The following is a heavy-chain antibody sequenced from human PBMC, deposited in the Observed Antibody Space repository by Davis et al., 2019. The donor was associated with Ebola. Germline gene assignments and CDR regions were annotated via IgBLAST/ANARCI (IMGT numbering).Heavy chain of an antibody. CDR2: IYYSGST. CDR3: ATLAARGYYYGMDV. Sequence: SETLSLTCTVSGGSISSSSYYWGWIRQPPGKGLEWIGSIYYSGSTYYTPSLKSRVTISVNTSKNQFSLKLRSVAAADTAVHYCATLAARGYYYGMDVWGQGTTVTVSS. V-gene: IGHV4-39*01. J-gene: IGHJ6*02. D-gene: IGHD6-6*01. CDR1: GGSISSSSYY.